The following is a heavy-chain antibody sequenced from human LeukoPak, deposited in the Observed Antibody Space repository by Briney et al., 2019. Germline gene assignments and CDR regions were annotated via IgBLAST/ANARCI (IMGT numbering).Heavy chain of an antibody. CDR1: GFTFSSYG. CDR3: AKVEVKYYDRSGSWENWFDP. J-gene: IGHJ5*02. Sequence: GGSLRLSCAASGFTFSSYGMHWVRQAPGKGLEWVAVISYDGSNKYYADSVKGRFTISRDNSKNTLYLQMNSLRAEDTAVYYCAKVEVKYYDRSGSWENWFDPWGQGTLVTVSS. CDR2: ISYDGSNK. D-gene: IGHD3-22*01. V-gene: IGHV3-30*18.